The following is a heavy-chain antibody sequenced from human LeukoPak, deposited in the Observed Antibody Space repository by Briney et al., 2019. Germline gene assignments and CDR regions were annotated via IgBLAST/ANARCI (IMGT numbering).Heavy chain of an antibody. CDR1: GFTFSSYS. CDR2: ISSSSRYI. D-gene: IGHD3-22*01. J-gene: IGHJ3*02. Sequence: GGSLRLSCAASGFTFSSYSMNWVRQAPGKGLEWVSSISSSSRYIYYGDSVKGRFTISRDNDKNSLRLQMNSLRAEDTAVYYCARDVHYDSSGYYFRNDAFDIWGQGTMVTVSS. CDR3: ARDVHYDSSGYYFRNDAFDI. V-gene: IGHV3-21*01.